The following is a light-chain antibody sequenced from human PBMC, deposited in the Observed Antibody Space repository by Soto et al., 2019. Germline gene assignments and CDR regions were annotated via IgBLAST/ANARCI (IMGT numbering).Light chain of an antibody. J-gene: IGLJ2*01. CDR2: EGS. CDR1: SGDVGSYNL. CDR3: CSYAGSPRV. V-gene: IGLV2-23*01. Sequence: QSALTQPASVSGSPGQSITISCTGTSGDVGSYNLVSWYQQHPGKAPKLMIYEGSKRPSGVSNRFSGSKSGNTASLTISGLQAEDEADYYCCSYAGSPRVFGGGTKLTVL.